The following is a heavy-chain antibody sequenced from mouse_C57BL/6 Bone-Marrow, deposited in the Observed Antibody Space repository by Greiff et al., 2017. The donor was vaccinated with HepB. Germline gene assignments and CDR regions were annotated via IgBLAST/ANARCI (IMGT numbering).Heavy chain of an antibody. CDR1: GYTFTSYG. V-gene: IGHV1-81*01. J-gene: IGHJ2*01. CDR2: IYPRSGNT. CDR3: ATMGTTVVDTDFDY. Sequence: QVQLQQSGAELARPGASVKLSCKASGYTFTSYGISWVKQRTGQGLEWIGEIYPRSGNTYYNEKFKGKATLTADKSSSTAYMELRSLTSEDSAVYFCATMGTTVVDTDFDYWGQGTTLTVSS. D-gene: IGHD1-1*01.